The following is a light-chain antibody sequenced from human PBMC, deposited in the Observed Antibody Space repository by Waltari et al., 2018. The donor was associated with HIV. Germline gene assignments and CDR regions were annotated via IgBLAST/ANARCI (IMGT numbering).Light chain of an antibody. V-gene: IGKV3-20*01. J-gene: IGKJ2*01. CDR1: QSVSSSH. CDR3: QQYGTSPYT. CDR2: GAS. Sequence: EIVLTQSPGTLSLSPGERATLSCRASQSVSSSHLAWYQQTPGLPPRLLIYGASSRATGTPDRCGGSGSGTDFTLTISRLEPEDFAVYYCQQYGTSPYTFGQGTKLEIK.